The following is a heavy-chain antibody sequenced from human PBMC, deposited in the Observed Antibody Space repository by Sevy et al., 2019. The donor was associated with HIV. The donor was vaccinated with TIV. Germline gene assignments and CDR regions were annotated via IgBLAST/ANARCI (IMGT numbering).Heavy chain of an antibody. CDR1: GGSISSSSFY. D-gene: IGHD3-16*02. CDR2: IYYRGDT. Sequence: SETLSLTCTVSGGSISSSSFYWGWIRQSPGKGLEWIGSIYYRGDTYYNPSLKSRITMSVDTSKNQFSLKVTSVTAGDTAMYYCARRRSNHYHFDYWGRGTLVTVSS. V-gene: IGHV4-39*01. CDR3: ARRRSNHYHFDY. J-gene: IGHJ4*02.